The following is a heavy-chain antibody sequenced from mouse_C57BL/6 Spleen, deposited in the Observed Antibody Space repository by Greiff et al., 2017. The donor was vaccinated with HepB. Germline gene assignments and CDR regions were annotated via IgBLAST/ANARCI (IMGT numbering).Heavy chain of an antibody. Sequence: VQVVESGAELVRPGTSVKMSCKASGYTFTNYWIGWAKQRPGHGLEWIGDIYPGGGYTNYNEKFKGKATLTADKSSSTAYMQFSSLTSEDSAIYYCARGGVTTPEYFDYWGQGTTLTVSS. J-gene: IGHJ2*01. D-gene: IGHD2-2*01. CDR1: GYTFTNYW. CDR2: IYPGGGYT. CDR3: ARGGVTTPEYFDY. V-gene: IGHV1-63*01.